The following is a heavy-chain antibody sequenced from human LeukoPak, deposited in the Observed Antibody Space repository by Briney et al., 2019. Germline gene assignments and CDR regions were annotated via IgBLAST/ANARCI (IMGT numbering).Heavy chain of an antibody. Sequence: PSETLSLTCTVSGGSVNSDYWNWIRQPPGKGLEWIGYTYYSGSTNYNPSLRGRVTISVDTSKNQFSLKLNSVTAADTAVYYCARYDDAFDIWGQGTTVTVSS. CDR2: TYYSGST. D-gene: IGHD3-16*01. CDR1: GGSVNSDY. CDR3: ARYDDAFDI. J-gene: IGHJ3*02. V-gene: IGHV4-59*02.